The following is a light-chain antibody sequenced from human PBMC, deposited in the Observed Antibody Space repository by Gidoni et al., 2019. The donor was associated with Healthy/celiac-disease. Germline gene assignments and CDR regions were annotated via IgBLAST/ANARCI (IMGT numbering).Light chain of an antibody. CDR1: QSVSSSY. J-gene: IGKJ4*01. V-gene: IGKV3-20*01. Sequence: ELVWQQSPGTLSLSPGERATLSCRASQSVSSSYLAGYQQKPGQAPRLLIYGASSMATGVPARFSGSGSGTYFTLTISRLEPEDFAVYYCQQYGTSGRTFGGGTKVEIK. CDR3: QQYGTSGRT. CDR2: GAS.